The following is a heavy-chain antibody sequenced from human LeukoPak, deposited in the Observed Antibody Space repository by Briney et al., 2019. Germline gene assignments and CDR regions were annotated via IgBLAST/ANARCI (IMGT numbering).Heavy chain of an antibody. CDR3: ARIALTGGYYYDSSGPPWYFDL. D-gene: IGHD3-22*01. Sequence: MASETLSLTCTVSGGSISSGDYYWSWIRQPPGKGLEWIGYIYYSGSTNYNPSLKSRVTISADTSKNQFSLKLSSVTAADTAVYYCARIALTGGYYYDSSGPPWYFDLWGRGTLVTVSS. CDR2: IYYSGST. CDR1: GGSISSGDYY. V-gene: IGHV4-61*08. J-gene: IGHJ2*01.